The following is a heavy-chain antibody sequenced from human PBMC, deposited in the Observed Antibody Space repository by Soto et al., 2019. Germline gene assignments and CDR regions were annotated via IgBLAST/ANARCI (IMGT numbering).Heavy chain of an antibody. D-gene: IGHD6-19*01. J-gene: IGHJ3*02. CDR3: ARPSSGWYAAGAFDI. V-gene: IGHV1-3*01. CDR2: INAGNGNT. CDR1: GYTFTSNA. Sequence: TSVKVTCKASGYTFTSNARQWVRQAPGQRLEWMGWINAGNGNTKYSQKFQGRVTITRDTSASTAYMELSSLRSEDTAVYYCARPSSGWYAAGAFDIWGQGTMVTVSS.